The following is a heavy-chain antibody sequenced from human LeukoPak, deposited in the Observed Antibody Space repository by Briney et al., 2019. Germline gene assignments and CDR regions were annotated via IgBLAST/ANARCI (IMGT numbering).Heavy chain of an antibody. CDR3: ARDFSGSSWYGMDYYYYYMDV. V-gene: IGHV4-59*11. D-gene: IGHD6-13*01. CDR2: IYYSGST. J-gene: IGHJ6*03. Sequence: SETLSLTCTVSGGSISSHYWSWIRQPPGKGLEWNGYIYYSGSTNYNPSLKSRVTISVDTSMNQFSLKLSSVTAADTAGYYCARDFSGSSWYGMDYYYYYMDVWGKGTTVTVSS. CDR1: GGSISSHY.